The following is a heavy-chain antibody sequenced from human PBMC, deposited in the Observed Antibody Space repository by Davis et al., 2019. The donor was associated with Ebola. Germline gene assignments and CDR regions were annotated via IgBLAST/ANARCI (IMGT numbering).Heavy chain of an antibody. CDR2: IYYSGST. J-gene: IGHJ6*04. Sequence: MPSETLSLTCTVSGGSISSYYWSWIRQPPGKGLEWIGYIYYSGSTNYNPSLKSRVTISVDTSKNQFSLKLSSVTTADTAVYYCARGKALLERLSQYYGMDVWGKGTTVTVSS. V-gene: IGHV4-59*01. D-gene: IGHD3-3*02. CDR1: GGSISSYY. CDR3: ARGKALLERLSQYYGMDV.